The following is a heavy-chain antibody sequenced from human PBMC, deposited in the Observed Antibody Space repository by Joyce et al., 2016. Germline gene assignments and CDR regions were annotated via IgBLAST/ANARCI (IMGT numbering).Heavy chain of an antibody. J-gene: IGHJ4*02. V-gene: IGHV3-53*01. CDR3: ARVPGFH. Sequence: TWVGRVAGKGREGVSCIYGGGGACYADSVKGRFTISGEKNTLYLQVSSLRVEDTAVYYCARVPGFHWGQGTLVTVSS. CDR2: IYGGGGA.